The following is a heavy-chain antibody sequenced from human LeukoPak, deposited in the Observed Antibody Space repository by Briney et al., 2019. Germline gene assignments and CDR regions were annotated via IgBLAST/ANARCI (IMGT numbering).Heavy chain of an antibody. CDR3: ARDGNYGDYFDY. CDR2: IYYSGST. V-gene: IGHV4-59*01. J-gene: IGHJ4*02. CDR1: GGSISSYY. D-gene: IGHD4-17*01. Sequence: PSETLSLTCTVSGGSISSYYWSWIRQPPGKGLEWIGYIYYSGSTNYNPSLKSRVTISVDTSKNQFSLKLSSVTAADTAVYYCARDGNYGDYFDYWGQGILVTVSS.